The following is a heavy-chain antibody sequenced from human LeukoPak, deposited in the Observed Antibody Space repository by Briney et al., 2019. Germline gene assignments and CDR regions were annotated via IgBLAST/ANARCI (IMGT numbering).Heavy chain of an antibody. CDR2: IYTSGST. J-gene: IGHJ4*02. CDR1: GGSISSYY. D-gene: IGHD3-3*01. V-gene: IGHV4-4*07. CDR3: ARAGPYYDFWSGYYALDY. Sequence: PSETLSLTCTVSGGSISSYYWSWIRQPAGKGLEWIGRIYTSGSTNYNPSLKSRVTMSVDTSKNQFSLKLSSVTAADTAVYYCARAGPYYDFWSGYYALDYWGQGTLVTVSS.